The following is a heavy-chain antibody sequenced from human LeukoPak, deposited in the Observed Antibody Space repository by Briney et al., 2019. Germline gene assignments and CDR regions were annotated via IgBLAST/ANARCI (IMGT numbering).Heavy chain of an antibody. CDR3: ARGSSGSYYLY. Sequence: SETLSLTCTVSGYSISSGYYWGWIRPPPGKGLEWIGSIYHSGSTYYNPSLKSRVTISVDTSKNQFSLKLSSVTAADTAVYYCARGSSGSYYLYWGQGTLVTVSS. V-gene: IGHV4-38-2*02. D-gene: IGHD3-10*01. J-gene: IGHJ4*02. CDR2: IYHSGST. CDR1: GYSISSGYY.